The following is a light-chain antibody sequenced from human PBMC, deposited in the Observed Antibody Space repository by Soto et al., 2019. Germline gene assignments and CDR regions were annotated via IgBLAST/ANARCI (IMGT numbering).Light chain of an antibody. CDR3: QQSSSSLIT. CDR2: GAS. V-gene: IGKV3-20*01. Sequence: EIVMTQSPATLSLSPGERATLSCRASQSVSSSYLAWYQQKPGQAPRLLIYGASSRATGIPDRFSGSGSGTDFTLTISRLEAEDFAVYYCQQSSSSLITFGQGTHWRL. CDR1: QSVSSSY. J-gene: IGKJ5*01.